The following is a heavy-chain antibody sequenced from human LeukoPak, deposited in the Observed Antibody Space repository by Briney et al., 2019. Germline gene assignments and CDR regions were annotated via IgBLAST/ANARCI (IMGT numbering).Heavy chain of an antibody. V-gene: IGHV4-39*01. D-gene: IGHD6-19*01. Sequence: PSETLSLTRTVSGDSISTNYSYWGWIRQPPGKGLEWIGSIHYSGSTYYNPSLKSRVTMSVDTSKNQFSLKVTSVTATDTAAYYCARHQGQWLILYYFDYWGQGSVVTVSS. J-gene: IGHJ4*02. CDR2: IHYSGST. CDR1: GDSISTNYSY. CDR3: ARHQGQWLILYYFDY.